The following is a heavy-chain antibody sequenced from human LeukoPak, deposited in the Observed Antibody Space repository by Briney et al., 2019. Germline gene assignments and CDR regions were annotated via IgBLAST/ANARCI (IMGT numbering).Heavy chain of an antibody. Sequence: PGRSLRLSCAASGFTFSSYGMHWVRQAPGKGLEWVAVISYDGSNKYYADSVKGRFTISRDNSKNTLYLQMNSLRAEDTAVYYCAKGEITVTTFSSVFLDYWGQGTLVTASS. CDR1: GFTFSSYG. CDR2: ISYDGSNK. CDR3: AKGEITVTTFSSVFLDY. D-gene: IGHD4-17*01. J-gene: IGHJ4*02. V-gene: IGHV3-30*18.